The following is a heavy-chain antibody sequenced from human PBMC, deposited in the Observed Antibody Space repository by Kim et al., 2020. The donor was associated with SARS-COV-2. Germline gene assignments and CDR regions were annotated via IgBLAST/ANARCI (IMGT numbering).Heavy chain of an antibody. V-gene: IGHV3-30*18. Sequence: GASLRLSCAASGFTFSSYGMHWVRQAPGKGLEWVAVISYDGSNKYYADSVKGRFTISRDNSKNTLYLQMNSLRAEDTAVYYCAKGIAAADYGMDVWGQGTTVTVSS. J-gene: IGHJ6*02. D-gene: IGHD6-13*01. CDR2: ISYDGSNK. CDR1: GFTFSSYG. CDR3: AKGIAAADYGMDV.